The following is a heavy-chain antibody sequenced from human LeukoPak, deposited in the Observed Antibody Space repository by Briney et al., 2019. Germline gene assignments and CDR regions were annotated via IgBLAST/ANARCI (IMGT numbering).Heavy chain of an antibody. D-gene: IGHD5-18*01. V-gene: IGHV1-46*01. CDR1: GYTFTNYY. Sequence: ASVKVSCKASGYTFTNYYLHWVRQAPGQGLEWMGIINPSSGSTTYAQKFQGRVTITADKSTGTAYMELSSLRSDDTAVYYCARETGYAYGRAPLDYWGQGTLVTVSS. CDR2: INPSSGST. J-gene: IGHJ4*02. CDR3: ARETGYAYGRAPLDY.